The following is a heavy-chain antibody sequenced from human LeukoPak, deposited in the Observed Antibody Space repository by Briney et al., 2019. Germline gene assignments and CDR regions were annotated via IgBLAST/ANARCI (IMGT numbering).Heavy chain of an antibody. Sequence: SETRSLTCTVSGGSISSYYWSWIRQAPGKGLEWIGYVYYSGSTNYNPSLKSRVTISVDTSKNQFSLKLSSVTAADTAVYYCARGGGSGSYYVPLDYWGQGTLVTVSS. CDR3: ARGGGSGSYYVPLDY. D-gene: IGHD3-10*01. V-gene: IGHV4-59*01. J-gene: IGHJ4*02. CDR2: VYYSGST. CDR1: GGSISSYY.